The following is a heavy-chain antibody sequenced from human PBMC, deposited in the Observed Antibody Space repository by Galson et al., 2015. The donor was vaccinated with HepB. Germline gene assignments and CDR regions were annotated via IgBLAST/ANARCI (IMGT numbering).Heavy chain of an antibody. D-gene: IGHD5-18*01. Sequence: SLRLSCAASGFTFSSYGMHWVRQAPGKGLEWVAVISYDGSNKYYADSVKGRFTISRDNSKNTLYLQMNSLRAEDTAVYYCAKDPEDTAMVRYFDYWGQGTLVTVSS. V-gene: IGHV3-30*18. CDR3: AKDPEDTAMVRYFDY. CDR2: ISYDGSNK. CDR1: GFTFSSYG. J-gene: IGHJ4*02.